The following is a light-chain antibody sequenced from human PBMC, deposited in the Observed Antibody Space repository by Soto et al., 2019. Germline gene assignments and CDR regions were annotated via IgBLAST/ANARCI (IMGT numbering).Light chain of an antibody. CDR2: DVN. J-gene: IGLJ2*01. CDR3: TPLTTSTTMI. CDR1: SSDIGAYNF. V-gene: IGLV2-14*03. Sequence: QSVLTQPASVPGSPGQSITISCTGTSSDIGAYNFVSWYQQHPGKAPKLMLYDVNIRPSGVSNRFSGSKSGNTASLTISGLQAEDEADYYCTPLTTSTTMIFGGGTKVTVL.